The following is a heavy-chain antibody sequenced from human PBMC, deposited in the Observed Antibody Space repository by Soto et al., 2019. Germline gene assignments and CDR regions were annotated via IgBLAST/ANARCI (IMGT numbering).Heavy chain of an antibody. J-gene: IGHJ5*02. CDR2: IDPSGGKT. CDR1: GGTFSSYR. Sequence: ASVKVSCKASGGTFSSYRINWVRQAPGQGLEWMGMIDPSGGKTNYAQKFQGRVTMTRDTSTSTVYMALSSLRSEDTAIYFCARVMRSLLSITALDTWGQGTLVTVSS. D-gene: IGHD5-18*01. CDR3: ARVMRSLLSITALDT. V-gene: IGHV1-46*01.